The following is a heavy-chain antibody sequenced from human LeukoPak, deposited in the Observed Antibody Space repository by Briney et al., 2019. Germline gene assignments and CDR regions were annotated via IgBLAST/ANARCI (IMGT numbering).Heavy chain of an antibody. CDR3: ARAASYGSGSYYNIDY. V-gene: IGHV1-69*06. D-gene: IGHD3-10*01. J-gene: IGHJ4*02. CDR2: IIPIFGTA. CDR1: GGTFSSYA. Sequence: ASVKVSCKASGGTFSSYAISWVRQAPGQGLEWMGGIIPIFGTANYAQKFQGRVTITADKSTSTAYMELSSLRSEDTAVYYCARAASYGSGSYYNIDYWGQGTLVTVSS.